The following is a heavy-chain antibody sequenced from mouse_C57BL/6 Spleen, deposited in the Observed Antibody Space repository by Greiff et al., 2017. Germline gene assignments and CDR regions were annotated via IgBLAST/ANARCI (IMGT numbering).Heavy chain of an antibody. CDR3: ARGAAQARSYYYAMDY. V-gene: IGHV1-53*01. D-gene: IGHD3-2*02. Sequence: QVQLQQPGTELVKPGASVKLSCKASGYTFTSYWMHWVKQRPGQGLEWIGNINPSNGGTNYNEKFKSKATLTVDKSSSTAYMQLSSLTSEDSAVYYCARGAAQARSYYYAMDYWGQGTSVTVSS. J-gene: IGHJ4*01. CDR2: INPSNGGT. CDR1: GYTFTSYW.